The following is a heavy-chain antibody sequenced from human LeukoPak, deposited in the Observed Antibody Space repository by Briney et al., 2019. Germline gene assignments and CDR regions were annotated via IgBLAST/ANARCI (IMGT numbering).Heavy chain of an antibody. Sequence: SETLSLTCTVSGGSISSYYWSWIRQPPGKGLEWIGSIYYSGSTYYNPSLKSRVTISVDTSKNQFSLKLSSVTAADTAVYYCASYGGYSYGQSYYFDYWGQGTLVTVSS. CDR2: IYYSGST. J-gene: IGHJ4*02. V-gene: IGHV4-59*05. CDR3: ASYGGYSYGQSYYFDY. CDR1: GGSISSYY. D-gene: IGHD5-18*01.